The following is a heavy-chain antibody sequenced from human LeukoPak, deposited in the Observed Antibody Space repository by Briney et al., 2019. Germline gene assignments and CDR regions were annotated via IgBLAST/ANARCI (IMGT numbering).Heavy chain of an antibody. J-gene: IGHJ4*02. V-gene: IGHV1-3*01. CDR1: GYTFTNYT. Sequence: GASVKVSCKASGYTFTNYTLHWVRQAPGQRLEWMGWINAGNGNTRDSQKFQGRVTITGDTSASTDSMELSSLRSEDTGVYYCARAGYCSGGSCCTFDYWGQGNLVTVSS. CDR2: INAGNGNT. D-gene: IGHD2-15*01. CDR3: ARAGYCSGGSCCTFDY.